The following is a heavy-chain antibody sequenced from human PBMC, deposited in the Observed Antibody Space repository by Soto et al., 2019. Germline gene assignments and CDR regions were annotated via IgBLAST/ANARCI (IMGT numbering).Heavy chain of an antibody. CDR3: ARSSPGIAATGTDY. CDR1: GGSISSYY. V-gene: IGHV4-4*07. J-gene: IGHJ4*02. CDR2: IHSSGTI. Sequence: PSETLSLTCTVAGGSISSYYWNWIRQPAGKGLEWIGRIHSSGTITYNPSLKSRVTMSVDTSKNQFSLNLSSVTAADTAVYYCARSSPGIAATGTDYWGQGTLVTVSS. D-gene: IGHD6-13*01.